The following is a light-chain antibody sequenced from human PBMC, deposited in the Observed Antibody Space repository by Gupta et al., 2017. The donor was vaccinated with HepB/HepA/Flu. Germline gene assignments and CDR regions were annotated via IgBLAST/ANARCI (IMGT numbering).Light chain of an antibody. CDR2: KAS. CDR1: QSISSW. Sequence: DFQMTQPPSTLSASVGDRVTITCRASQSISSWLAWYQQKPGKAPKLLIYKASSLESGVPSRFSGSGSGTEFTLTISSLQPDDFATYYCQQYNSYSALTFGGGTKVEIK. CDR3: QQYNSYSALT. V-gene: IGKV1-5*03. J-gene: IGKJ4*01.